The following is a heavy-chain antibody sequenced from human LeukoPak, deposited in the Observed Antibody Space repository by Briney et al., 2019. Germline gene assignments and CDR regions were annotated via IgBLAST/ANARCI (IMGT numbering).Heavy chain of an antibody. Sequence: GRSLRLSCAASGFTFSSYGMHWVRQAPGKGLEWVAVISYDGSNKYYAGSVKGRFTISRDNSKNTLYLQMNSLRAEDTAVYYCAKESPHYDYWGQGTLVTVSS. J-gene: IGHJ4*02. CDR3: AKESPHYDY. V-gene: IGHV3-30*18. CDR1: GFTFSSYG. CDR2: ISYDGSNK.